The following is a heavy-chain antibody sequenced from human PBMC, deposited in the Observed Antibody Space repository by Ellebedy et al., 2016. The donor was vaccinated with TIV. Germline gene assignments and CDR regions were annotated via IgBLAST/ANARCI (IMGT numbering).Heavy chain of an antibody. V-gene: IGHV4-59*08. CDR1: AGSISTYY. CDR2: IYYSGST. CDR3: ARTSYYDSSGYPLFDY. Sequence: MPSETLSLTCTVSAGSISTYYWSWIRQPPGKGLEWIGYIYYSGSTNYNPSLKSRVTMSVDSSRNQFSLKLSSVTAADTAVFYCARTSYYDSSGYPLFDYWGQGTLVTVSS. D-gene: IGHD3-22*01. J-gene: IGHJ4*02.